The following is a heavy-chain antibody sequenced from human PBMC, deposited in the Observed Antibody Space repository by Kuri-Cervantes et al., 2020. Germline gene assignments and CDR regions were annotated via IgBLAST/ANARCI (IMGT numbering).Heavy chain of an antibody. Sequence: ASVKVSCKASGYTFTSYYMHWVRQAPGQGLEWMGIINPSGGSTSYAQKFQGRVTMTRDTSTSTAYMELSSLRSEDTAVYYCARDLRYYYDSSPKRGYGMDVWGQGTTVTVSS. CDR1: GYTFTSYY. J-gene: IGHJ6*02. D-gene: IGHD3-22*01. V-gene: IGHV1-46*01. CDR3: ARDLRYYYDSSPKRGYGMDV. CDR2: INPSGGST.